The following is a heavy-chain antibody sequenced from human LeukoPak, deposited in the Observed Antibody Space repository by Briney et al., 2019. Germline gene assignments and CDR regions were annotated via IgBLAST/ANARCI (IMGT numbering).Heavy chain of an antibody. V-gene: IGHV5-10-1*01. D-gene: IGHD3-10*01. CDR3: ARHIGYYGSGSYPNDAFDI. CDR1: GYSFTSYW. CDR2: IDPSDSYT. J-gene: IGHJ3*02. Sequence: GESLKISCRGSGYSFTSYWISWVRQMPGKGLEWRGRIDPSDSYTNYSPSFQGHVTISADKSISTAYLQWSSLKASDTAMYYCARHIGYYGSGSYPNDAFDIWGQGTMVTVSS.